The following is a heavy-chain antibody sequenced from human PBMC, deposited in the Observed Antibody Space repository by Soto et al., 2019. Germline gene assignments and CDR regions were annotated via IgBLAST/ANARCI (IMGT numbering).Heavy chain of an antibody. CDR3: ARDVGYCSGGSCYVGYYYYGMDV. D-gene: IGHD2-15*01. Sequence: GASVKVSCKASGYTFTGYYMHWVRQAPGQGLEWMGWINPNSGGTNYAQKFQGWVTMTRDTSISTAYMELRRLRSDDTAVYYCARDVGYCSGGSCYVGYYYYGMDVWGQGTTVTVSS. CDR2: INPNSGGT. CDR1: GYTFTGYY. V-gene: IGHV1-2*04. J-gene: IGHJ6*01.